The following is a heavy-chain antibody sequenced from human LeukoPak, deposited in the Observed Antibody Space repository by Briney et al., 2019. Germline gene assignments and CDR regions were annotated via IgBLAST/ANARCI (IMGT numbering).Heavy chain of an antibody. J-gene: IGHJ5*02. D-gene: IGHD3-10*01. CDR2: INHSGST. V-gene: IGHV4-34*01. CDR1: GGSFSGYY. CDR3: ARGRFLYYGSGSYYIRSWFDP. Sequence: SETLSLTCAVYGGSFSGYYWSWIRQPPGKGLEWIGEINHSGSTNYNPSLKSRVTISVDTSKNQFSLKLSSVTAADTAVYYCARGRFLYYGSGSYYIRSWFDPWGQGTLVTVSS.